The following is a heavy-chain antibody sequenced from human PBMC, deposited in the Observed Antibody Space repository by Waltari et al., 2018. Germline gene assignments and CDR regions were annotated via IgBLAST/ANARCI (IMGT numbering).Heavy chain of an antibody. V-gene: IGHV3-30*02. J-gene: IGHJ4*02. CDR1: GFPFIDYA. CDR3: ARERRGYYAEY. Sequence: QVQLAESGGGVVQPGGYLRLSCAPSGFPFIDYAMHWVPQAPGKGLEWVTLITYDGSNKYYADSVKGRFTISRDDSKNTLHLQMNSLRDEDTAIYYCARERRGYYAEYWGQGTLVTVSS. CDR2: ITYDGSNK.